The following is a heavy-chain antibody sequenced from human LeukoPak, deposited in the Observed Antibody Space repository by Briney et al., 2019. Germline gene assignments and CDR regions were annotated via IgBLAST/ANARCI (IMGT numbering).Heavy chain of an antibody. J-gene: IGHJ4*02. CDR3: ARAGGSGSYYKGVYFDY. Sequence: GGSLRLSCAASGFTFSSYSMNWVRQAPGKGLEWVSYISSSSSTIYYADSVKGRFTISRDNAKNSLCLQMNSLRDEDTAVYYCARAGGSGSYYKGVYFDYWGQGTLVTVS. V-gene: IGHV3-48*02. CDR1: GFTFSSYS. D-gene: IGHD3-10*01. CDR2: ISSSSSTI.